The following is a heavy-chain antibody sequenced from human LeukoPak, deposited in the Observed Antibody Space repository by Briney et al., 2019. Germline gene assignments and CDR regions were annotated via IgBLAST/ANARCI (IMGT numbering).Heavy chain of an antibody. J-gene: IGHJ4*02. CDR2: TYYRGRT. V-gene: IGHV4-59*01. D-gene: IGHD3-22*01. CDR1: GGSINSYY. Sequence: KASETLSLTCTVSGGSINSYYWSWIRQPPGKGLEWIGYTYYRGRTNYNPSLKGRITLSVDTSKSQVSLELNSVTAVDTAVYYCARAPGYYDTAGYYQGTFDWWGQGILVTVSS. CDR3: ARAPGYYDTAGYYQGTFDW.